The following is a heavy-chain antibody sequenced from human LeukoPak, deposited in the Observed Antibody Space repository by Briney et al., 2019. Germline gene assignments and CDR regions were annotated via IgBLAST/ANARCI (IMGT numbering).Heavy chain of an antibody. D-gene: IGHD2-2*01. Sequence: SVKVSCKASGGTFSSYAISWVRQAPGQGLEWMGGIIPIFGTANYAQKFQGRVTITADESTSTAYMELSSLRSEDTAVYYCASGCCSSTSCEGDWFDPWGQGTLVTVSS. J-gene: IGHJ5*02. CDR2: IIPIFGTA. CDR1: GGTFSSYA. V-gene: IGHV1-69*01. CDR3: ASGCCSSTSCEGDWFDP.